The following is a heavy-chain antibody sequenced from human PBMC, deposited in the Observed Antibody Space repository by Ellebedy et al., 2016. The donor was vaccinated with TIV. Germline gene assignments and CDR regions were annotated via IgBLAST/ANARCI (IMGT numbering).Heavy chain of an antibody. J-gene: IGHJ3*02. Sequence: SGPTLVXPTQTLTLTCTFSGFSLSTSGVGVGWIRQPPGKALEWLALIYWDDDKRYSPSLKSRLTITKDTSKNQVVLTMTNMDPVDTATYYCARVGPQQQLVLWEDAFDIWGQGTMVTVSS. CDR1: GFSLSTSGVG. CDR2: IYWDDDK. V-gene: IGHV2-5*02. CDR3: ARVGPQQQLVLWEDAFDI. D-gene: IGHD6-13*01.